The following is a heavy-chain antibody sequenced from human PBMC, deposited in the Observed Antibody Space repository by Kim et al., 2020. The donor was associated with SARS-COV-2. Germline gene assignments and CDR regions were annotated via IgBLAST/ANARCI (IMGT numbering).Heavy chain of an antibody. V-gene: IGHV3-23*05. CDR2: IYSSGDST. J-gene: IGHJ4*02. Sequence: GGSLRLSCAASGFTFSNNAMNWVRQAPGKGLEWVSAIYSSGDSTYYAASVEGRFTVSRDHSKNNLFLQMNSLRADDTAVDYCVVPRGYNAYDALDYWGQG. CDR3: VVPRGYNAYDALDY. CDR1: GFTFSNNA. D-gene: IGHD5-12*01.